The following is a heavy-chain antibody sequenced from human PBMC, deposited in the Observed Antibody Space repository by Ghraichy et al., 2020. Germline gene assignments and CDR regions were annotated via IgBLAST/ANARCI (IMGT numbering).Heavy chain of an antibody. CDR2: IWYDGSNK. V-gene: IGHV3-33*01. D-gene: IGHD3-22*01. CDR1: GFTFSSYG. CDR3: ARDPFYYDSSGYYYGSDAFDI. Sequence: GGSLRLSCAASGFTFSSYGMHWVRQAPGKGLEWVAVIWYDGSNKYYADSVKGRFTISRDNSKNTLYLQMNSLRAEDTAVYYCARDPFYYDSSGYYYGSDAFDIWGQGTMVTVSS. J-gene: IGHJ3*02.